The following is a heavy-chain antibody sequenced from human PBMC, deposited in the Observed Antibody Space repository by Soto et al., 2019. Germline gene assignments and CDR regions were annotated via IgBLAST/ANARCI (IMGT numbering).Heavy chain of an antibody. Sequence: PGESLKISCAASGFTFSGYAMSWVRQAPGKGLEWVSAISGSGGSTYYADSVKGRFTISRDNSKNTLYLQMNSLRAEDTAVYYCAKDPGSGWRYYFDYWGQGTLVTVSS. D-gene: IGHD6-19*01. V-gene: IGHV3-23*01. CDR2: ISGSGGST. CDR3: AKDPGSGWRYYFDY. CDR1: GFTFSGYA. J-gene: IGHJ4*02.